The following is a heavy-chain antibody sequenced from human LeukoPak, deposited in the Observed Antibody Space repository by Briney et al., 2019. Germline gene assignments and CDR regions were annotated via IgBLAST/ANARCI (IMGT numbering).Heavy chain of an antibody. Sequence: ASVKVSCKASGYTFTGYYMHWVRQAPGQGLEWMGWINPNSGGTNYAQKFQGRVTMTRDTSISTAYMELSRLRSDDTAVYYCAREVDIVATTSVDYYMDVWGKGTTVTVSS. D-gene: IGHD5-12*01. V-gene: IGHV1-2*02. CDR1: GYTFTGYY. J-gene: IGHJ6*03. CDR2: INPNSGGT. CDR3: AREVDIVATTSVDYYMDV.